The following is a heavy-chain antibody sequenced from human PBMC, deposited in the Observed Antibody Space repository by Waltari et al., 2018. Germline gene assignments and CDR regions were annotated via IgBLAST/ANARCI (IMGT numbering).Heavy chain of an antibody. CDR1: GYTFTSYY. Sequence: QVQLVQSGAEVKKPGASVKVSCKASGYTFTSYYMHWVRQAPGQGLEWMGIINPSGGSTSYAQKFQGRVTMTRDTSTSTVYMELSSLRSEDTAVYYCASDFWSGYYYYYYGMDVWGQGTTVTVSS. V-gene: IGHV1-46*03. D-gene: IGHD3-3*01. CDR2: INPSGGST. CDR3: ASDFWSGYYYYYYGMDV. J-gene: IGHJ6*02.